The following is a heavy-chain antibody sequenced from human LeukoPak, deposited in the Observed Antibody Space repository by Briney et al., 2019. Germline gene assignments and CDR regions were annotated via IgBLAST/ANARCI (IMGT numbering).Heavy chain of an antibody. D-gene: IGHD3-10*01. V-gene: IGHV3-21*01. CDR2: ISSSSSYI. CDR1: GFTFSSYS. CDR3: AREAGHDYYGSGSYKRPNWFDP. J-gene: IGHJ5*02. Sequence: PGGSLRLSCAASGFTFSSYSMNWVRQAPGKGLEWVSSISSSSSYIYYADSVKGRFTISRDNAKNSLYLQMNSLRAEDTAVYYCAREAGHDYYGSGSYKRPNWFDPWGQGTLVTVSS.